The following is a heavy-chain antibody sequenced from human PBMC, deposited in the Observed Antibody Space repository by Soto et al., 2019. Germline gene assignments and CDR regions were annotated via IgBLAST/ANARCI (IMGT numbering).Heavy chain of an antibody. CDR2: IDNSGST. J-gene: IGHJ4*02. D-gene: IGHD3-3*01. CDR1: GCSISNYF. Sequence: PSETLSLTCPVSGCSISNYFCNWIRQPAGKGLEWIGRIDNSGSTNYNPSLKSRITMSADTSRNQFSLKLNSVTAADTAVYYCARGGQDFWSGPFDYWGQGALVTVSS. V-gene: IGHV4-4*07. CDR3: ARGGQDFWSGPFDY.